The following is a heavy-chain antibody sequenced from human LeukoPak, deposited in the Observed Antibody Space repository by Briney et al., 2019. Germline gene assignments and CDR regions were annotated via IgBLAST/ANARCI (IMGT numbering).Heavy chain of an antibody. CDR1: GFTFSSYG. CDR3: AKDMTTVYRGAFDI. D-gene: IGHD4-17*01. J-gene: IGHJ3*02. Sequence: GGSLRLSCAASGFTFSSYGMHWVRQAPGKGLEWVAFIRYDGSNKYYADSVKGRFTISRDNSKNTLYLQMNSLRAEDTAVYYCAKDMTTVYRGAFDIWGQGTMVTVSS. CDR2: IRYDGSNK. V-gene: IGHV3-30*02.